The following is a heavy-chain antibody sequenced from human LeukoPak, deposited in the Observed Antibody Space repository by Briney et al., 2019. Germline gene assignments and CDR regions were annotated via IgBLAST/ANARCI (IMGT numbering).Heavy chain of an antibody. D-gene: IGHD3-22*01. Sequence: PSETLSPTCTVSGGSITSSYHYWGWIRQPPGKGLEWIGSMSYSGNSYYNPSLKSRVTISVGTSKNQFSLKLTSVTAADTAVYYCARTKDYYDSSGYYRDAFDIWGQGTMVTVSS. V-gene: IGHV4-39*01. CDR3: ARTKDYYDSSGYYRDAFDI. J-gene: IGHJ3*02. CDR2: MSYSGNS. CDR1: GGSITSSYHY.